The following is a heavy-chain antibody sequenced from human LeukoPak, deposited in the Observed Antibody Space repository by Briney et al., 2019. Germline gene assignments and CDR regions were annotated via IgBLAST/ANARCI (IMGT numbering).Heavy chain of an antibody. D-gene: IGHD3-3*01. CDR1: GFTFSDYY. V-gene: IGHV3-11*01. CDR3: ARESRVSWTIYDL. Sequence: GRSLRLSCAASGFTFSDYYMSWIRQAPGKGLEWLSYIRSRCSGILYADFVKGRFTVSSDNAKNSLYLEVSGPRAEDTAVYYSARESRVSWTIYDLWGQGTLVTVSS. J-gene: IGHJ5*02. CDR2: IRSRCSGI.